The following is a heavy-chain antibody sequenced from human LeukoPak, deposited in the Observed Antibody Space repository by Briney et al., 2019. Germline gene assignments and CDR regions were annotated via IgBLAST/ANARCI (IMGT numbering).Heavy chain of an antibody. CDR2: INHRGRN. CDR1: GGSFSDYY. D-gene: IGHD3-3*01. Sequence: SETLSLTCAVYGGSFSDYYWTWLRQPPGRGLEWIGEINHRGRNNYSPSLTSRLTISVDTSKNQFSLNLSSVTAADTAVYYCARHNTIFGVIRHWGQGTLVTVSS. J-gene: IGHJ4*02. CDR3: ARHNTIFGVIRH. V-gene: IGHV4-34*01.